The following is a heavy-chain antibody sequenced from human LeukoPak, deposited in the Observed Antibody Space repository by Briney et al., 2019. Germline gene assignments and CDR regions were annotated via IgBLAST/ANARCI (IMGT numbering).Heavy chain of an antibody. CDR3: VGGGANRFDH. J-gene: IGHJ4*02. V-gene: IGHV3-7*01. CDR1: GFRLSDYW. CDR2: IGADGSEQ. D-gene: IGHD1-26*01. Sequence: GGSLRLSCAASGFRLSDYWMSWVRQAPGKGLEWVGKIGADGSEQYYVDSVKGRFTLSRDNARNSLYLQMNSLRDEDTAVYYRVGGGANRFDHWGQGILVAVSS.